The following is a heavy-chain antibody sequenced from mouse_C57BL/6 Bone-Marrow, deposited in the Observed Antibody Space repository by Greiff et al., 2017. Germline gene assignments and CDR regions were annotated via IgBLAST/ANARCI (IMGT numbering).Heavy chain of an antibody. V-gene: IGHV5-4*01. CDR1: GFTFSSYA. J-gene: IGHJ1*03. CDR3: ARKRGYDYDGYFDV. D-gene: IGHD2-4*01. Sequence: EVQLQESGGGLVKPGGSLKLSCAASGFTFSSYAMSWVRQTPEKRLEWVATISDGGSYTYYPDNVKGRFTISRDNAKNNLYLQMSHLKSEDTAMYYCARKRGYDYDGYFDVWGTGTTVTVSS. CDR2: ISDGGSYT.